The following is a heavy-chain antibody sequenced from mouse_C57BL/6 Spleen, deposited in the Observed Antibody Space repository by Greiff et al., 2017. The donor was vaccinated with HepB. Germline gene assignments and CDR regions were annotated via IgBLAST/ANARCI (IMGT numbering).Heavy chain of an antibody. CDR2: INPYNGGT. J-gene: IGHJ1*03. CDR1: GYTFTDYY. D-gene: IGHD1-1*01. CDR3: AREDYYGSPLDV. Sequence: EVQLQQSGPVLVKPGASVKMSCKASGYTFTDYYMNWVKQSHGKSLEWIGVINPYNGGTSYNQKFKGKATLTVDKSSSTAYMELNSLTSEDSAVYYCAREDYYGSPLDVWGTGTTVTVSS. V-gene: IGHV1-19*01.